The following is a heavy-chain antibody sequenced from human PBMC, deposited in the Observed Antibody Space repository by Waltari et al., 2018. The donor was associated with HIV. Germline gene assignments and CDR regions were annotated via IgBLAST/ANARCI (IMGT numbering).Heavy chain of an antibody. CDR1: GYTFTGYY. J-gene: IGHJ4*02. V-gene: IGHV1-2*02. CDR3: ARGHFYYDSSGYGAF. D-gene: IGHD3-22*01. CDR2: SNPNSGGT. Sequence: QVQLVQSGAEVKKPGASVKVSCKASGYTFTGYYIHWVRQAPGQGLEWMGWSNPNSGGTNYAQKFQGRVTMTRDTSISTAYMELSRLRSDDTAVYYCARGHFYYDSSGYGAFWGQGTLVTVSS.